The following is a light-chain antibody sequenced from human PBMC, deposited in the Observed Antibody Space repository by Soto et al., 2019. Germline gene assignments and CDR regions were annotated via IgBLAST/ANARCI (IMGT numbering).Light chain of an antibody. Sequence: EIVLTQSPATLSLSPGERATLSCRASQSVSSYLAWYQQKPGQAPRLLIYDASTRDTGIPARFSGSGSGTDFTLTITRLEPEDFAVYYCQQRSNWTPTFGQGTKVDIK. CDR3: QQRSNWTPT. CDR2: DAS. CDR1: QSVSSY. J-gene: IGKJ1*01. V-gene: IGKV3-11*01.